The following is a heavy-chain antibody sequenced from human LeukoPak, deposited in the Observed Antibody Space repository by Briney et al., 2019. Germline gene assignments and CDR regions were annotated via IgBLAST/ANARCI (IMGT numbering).Heavy chain of an antibody. D-gene: IGHD1-26*01. CDR3: ARVGSRELLNY. CDR2: ISSFNGKT. Sequence: GASVKVSCKASGYTFANYGISWVRQAPGQGLEWMGWISSFNGKTHYAQNLQGRVTMTTDTSTSTAYMELRSLRSDDTAVYYCARVGSRELLNYWGQGTLVTVSS. CDR1: GYTFANYG. J-gene: IGHJ4*02. V-gene: IGHV1-18*01.